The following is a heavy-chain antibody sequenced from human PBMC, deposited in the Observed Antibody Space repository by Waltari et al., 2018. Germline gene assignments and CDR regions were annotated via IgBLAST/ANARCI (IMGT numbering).Heavy chain of an antibody. J-gene: IGHJ4*02. CDR2: IRSKAYGGTT. Sequence: EVQLVESGGGLVQPGRSLRLSCTASGFTFGDYAMSWVRRAPGKGLEWVGFIRSKAYGGTTEYAASVKGRFTISRDDSKSIAYLQMNSLKTEDTAVYYCTRVSTTLSDDYWGQGTLVTVSS. D-gene: IGHD4-17*01. CDR1: GFTFGDYA. V-gene: IGHV3-49*04. CDR3: TRVSTTLSDDY.